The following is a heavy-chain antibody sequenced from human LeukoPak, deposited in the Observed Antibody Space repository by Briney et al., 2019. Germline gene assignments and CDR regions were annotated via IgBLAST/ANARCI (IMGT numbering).Heavy chain of an antibody. J-gene: IGHJ3*02. V-gene: IGHV3-30*14. CDR1: GFTFSTYA. Sequence: GGSLRLSCAPSGFTFSTYAMLWVRQAPGKGLEWVALISYDGSYKFYADSVKGRFTISRDNSKNTLYLQMNSLRAEDTAVYYCARADMGEAFDIWGQGTMVTVSS. D-gene: IGHD3-16*01. CDR3: ARADMGEAFDI. CDR2: ISYDGSYK.